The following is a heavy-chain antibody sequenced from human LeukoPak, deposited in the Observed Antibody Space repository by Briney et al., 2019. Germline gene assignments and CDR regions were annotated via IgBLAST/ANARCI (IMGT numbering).Heavy chain of an antibody. CDR2: ISTDGSST. CDR3: ARPDTAMVPHYFDY. D-gene: IGHD5-18*01. V-gene: IGHV3-74*01. J-gene: IGHJ4*01. Sequence: GGSLRLSCAASGFTFRSYWMHWVRQAPGKGLVCVSRISTDGSSTTYADSVKGRFTISRDNAKNSLYLQMNSLRAEDTAVYYCARPDTAMVPHYFDYWGHGTLVTVSS. CDR1: GFTFRSYW.